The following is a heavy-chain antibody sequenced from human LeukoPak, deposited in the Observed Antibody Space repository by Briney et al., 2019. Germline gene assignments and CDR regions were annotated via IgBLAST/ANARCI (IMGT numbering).Heavy chain of an antibody. D-gene: IGHD3-22*01. Sequence: SETLSLTCTVSGGSISSGGYYWSWIRQHPGKGLEWIGYIYYSGSTYYNPSLKSRVTISVDTSKNQFSLKLSSVTAADTAVYYCARGNDYYDSSGQPDLTPFDYWGQGTLVTVSS. V-gene: IGHV4-31*03. J-gene: IGHJ4*02. CDR2: IYYSGST. CDR3: ARGNDYYDSSGQPDLTPFDY. CDR1: GGSISSGGYY.